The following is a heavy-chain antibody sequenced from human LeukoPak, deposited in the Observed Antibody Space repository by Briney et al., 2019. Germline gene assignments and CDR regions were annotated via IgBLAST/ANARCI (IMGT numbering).Heavy chain of an antibody. D-gene: IGHD5-18*01. CDR1: GFTFSSYS. V-gene: IGHV3-21*04. Sequence: GGSLRLSCAASGFTFSSYSMNWVRQAPGKGLEWVSSISSSSSYIYYADSVKGRFTISRDNAKNSLYLQMNSLRAEDTAVYDCARGRIQLWAYFDYWGQGTLVTVSS. CDR2: ISSSSSYI. J-gene: IGHJ4*02. CDR3: ARGRIQLWAYFDY.